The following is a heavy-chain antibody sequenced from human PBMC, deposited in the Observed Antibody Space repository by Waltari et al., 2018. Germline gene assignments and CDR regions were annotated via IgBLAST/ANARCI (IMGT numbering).Heavy chain of an antibody. D-gene: IGHD2-2*02. Sequence: QVQLQQWGAGLLKPSETLSLTCAVYGGSFSGYYWSWIRQPPGNGLEWIGEINHSGSTNYNPSLKSRVTISVDTSKNQLSLKLSSVTAADTAVYYCARAVTEGYCSSTSCYTSHGFDYWGQGTLVTVSS. CDR2: INHSGST. CDR3: ARAVTEGYCSSTSCYTSHGFDY. CDR1: GGSFSGYY. V-gene: IGHV4-34*01. J-gene: IGHJ4*02.